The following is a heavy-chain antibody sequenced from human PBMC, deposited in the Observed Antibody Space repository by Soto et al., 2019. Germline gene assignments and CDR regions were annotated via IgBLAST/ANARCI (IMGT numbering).Heavy chain of an antibody. Sequence: GGSLRLSCAASGFTFSSYGMHWVRQAPGKGLEWVAVISYDGSNKYYADSVKGRFTISRDNSKNTLYLQMNSLRAEDTAVYYCAKGVVSEVTTLLYDYWGQGTLVTVSS. CDR2: ISYDGSNK. D-gene: IGHD4-4*01. J-gene: IGHJ4*02. CDR3: AKGVVSEVTTLLYDY. CDR1: GFTFSSYG. V-gene: IGHV3-30*18.